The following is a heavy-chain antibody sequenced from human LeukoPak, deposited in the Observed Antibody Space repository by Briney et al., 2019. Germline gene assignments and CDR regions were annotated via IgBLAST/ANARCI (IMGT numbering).Heavy chain of an antibody. D-gene: IGHD2-15*01. CDR1: GGSVSSGSYY. J-gene: IGHJ5*02. Sequence: SETLSLTCTVSGGSVSSGSYYWSWIRQPPGKGLEWIAYIYYSGSTNHNPSLKSRVTISVDTSKNQFSLRLNSVTAADTAVYYCASTVVVAATFWFDPWGQGTLVTVSS. V-gene: IGHV4-61*01. CDR3: ASTVVVAATFWFDP. CDR2: IYYSGST.